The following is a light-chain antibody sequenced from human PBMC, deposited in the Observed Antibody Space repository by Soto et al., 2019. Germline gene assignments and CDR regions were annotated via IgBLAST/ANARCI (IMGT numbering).Light chain of an antibody. CDR1: RSNIGSNP. J-gene: IGLJ2*01. V-gene: IGLV1-44*01. CDR2: KNE. CDR3: AAWDDSLRGPL. Sequence: QSVLTQPPSASGTPGQRVTISCSGGRSNIGSNPVNWYRQLPGTAPKLLIFKNERRPSGVPDRVSGSKSGTSASLAISGLQSEDEATYYCAAWDDSLRGPLFGGGTKVTVL.